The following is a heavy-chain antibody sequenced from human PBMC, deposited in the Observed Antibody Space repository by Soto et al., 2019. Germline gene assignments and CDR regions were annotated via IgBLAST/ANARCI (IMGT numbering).Heavy chain of an antibody. J-gene: IGHJ6*02. CDR1: GFTFSNAW. D-gene: IGHD5-18*01. CDR3: TTSGYSYGYDYYYYGMDV. V-gene: IGHV3-15*01. Sequence: EVQLVESGGGLVKPGGSLRLSCAASGFTFSNAWMSWVRQAPGKGLEWVGRIKSKTDGGTTDYAAPVKGRFTISRDDSKSTLYLQMNSLKTEDTAVYYCTTSGYSYGYDYYYYGMDVWGQGTTVTVSS. CDR2: IKSKTDGGTT.